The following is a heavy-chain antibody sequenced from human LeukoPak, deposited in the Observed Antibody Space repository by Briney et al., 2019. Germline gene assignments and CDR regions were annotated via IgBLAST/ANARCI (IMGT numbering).Heavy chain of an antibody. Sequence: ASVKVSCKASGYTFTSYYMYWVRQAPGQGLEWMGIINPSGSSTSNTQKFQGRVTMTRDTSTSTVYMELSSLRSEDTAVYYCARGYCYNSNCYGNFDFWGQGTLVTVSS. CDR3: ARGYCYNSNCYGNFDF. J-gene: IGHJ4*02. D-gene: IGHD2-2*01. V-gene: IGHV1-46*01. CDR2: INPSGSST. CDR1: GYTFTSYY.